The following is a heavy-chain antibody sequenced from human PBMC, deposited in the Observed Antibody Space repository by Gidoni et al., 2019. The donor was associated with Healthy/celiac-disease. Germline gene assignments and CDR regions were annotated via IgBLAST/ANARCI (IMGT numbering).Heavy chain of an antibody. CDR3: ARGATGLAAAGWGAFDI. CDR1: GFTFSSYS. D-gene: IGHD6-13*01. V-gene: IGHV3-21*01. J-gene: IGHJ3*02. CDR2: ISSSSSYI. Sequence: EVQLVESGGGLVKPGGSLRLSCAASGFTFSSYSMNWVRQAPGKGLEWVSSISSSSSYIYYADSVKGRFTISRDNAKNSLYLQMNSLRAEDTAVYYCARGATGLAAAGWGAFDIWGQGTMVTVSS.